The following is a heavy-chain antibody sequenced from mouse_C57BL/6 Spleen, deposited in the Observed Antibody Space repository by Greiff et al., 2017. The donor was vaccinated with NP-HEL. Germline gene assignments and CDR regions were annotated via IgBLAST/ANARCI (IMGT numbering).Heavy chain of an antibody. CDR3: ARSGLYYGSSYGAY. Sequence: QVQLQQPGAELVRPGTSVKLSCKASGYTFTSYWMHWVKQRPGQGLEWIGVIDPSDSYTNYNQKFKGKATLTVDTSSSTAYMQLSSLTSEDSAVYYCARSGLYYGSSYGAYWGQGTLVTVSA. CDR2: IDPSDSYT. V-gene: IGHV1-59*01. D-gene: IGHD1-1*01. CDR1: GYTFTSYW. J-gene: IGHJ3*01.